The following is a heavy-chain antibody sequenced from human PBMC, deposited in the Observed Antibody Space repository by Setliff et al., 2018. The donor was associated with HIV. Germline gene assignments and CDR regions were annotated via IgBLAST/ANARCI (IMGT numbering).Heavy chain of an antibody. CDR3: AKHGCCGGCYYYMDV. J-gene: IGHJ6*03. Sequence: PGGSLRLSCTAPGSTFNFFAVSWVRQAPGKGLEWISVISGCGSGSGADYVDSVKGRFTISRDNSKYTLYLQLNSLRPEETDMYYCAKHGCCGGCYYYMDVWGKGTTVTVSS. V-gene: IGHV3-23*01. CDR1: GSTFNFFA. D-gene: IGHD2-21*01. CDR2: ISGCGSGSGA.